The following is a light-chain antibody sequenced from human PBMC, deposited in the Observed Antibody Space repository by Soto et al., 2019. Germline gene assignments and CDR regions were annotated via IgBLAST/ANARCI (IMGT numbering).Light chain of an antibody. CDR1: QSVSNNY. J-gene: IGKJ1*01. CDR2: DAS. CDR3: QQYEDSPVT. V-gene: IGKV3-20*01. Sequence: EIVMTQSPGTLSLSPGERATLSCRASQSVSNNYLAWYQQKPGQAPRLLISDASDRATGIPDRFSGSGSGTDFTLTISRLVPEDFAVYYCQQYEDSPVTFGQGTKVDI.